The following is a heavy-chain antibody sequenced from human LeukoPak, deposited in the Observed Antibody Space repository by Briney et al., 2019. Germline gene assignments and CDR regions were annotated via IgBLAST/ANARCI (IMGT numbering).Heavy chain of an antibody. Sequence: GGSLRLSCAASGFIFSNYNMNWVRQAPGKGLEWVSSIDTSSTYKFYADSVKGRFTISRDNARNSLFLQMNSLRAEDTAVYYCARVSGDYASGYWGRGTLVTVSS. J-gene: IGHJ4*02. CDR2: IDTSSTYK. D-gene: IGHD4-17*01. CDR3: ARVSGDYASGY. V-gene: IGHV3-21*01. CDR1: GFIFSNYN.